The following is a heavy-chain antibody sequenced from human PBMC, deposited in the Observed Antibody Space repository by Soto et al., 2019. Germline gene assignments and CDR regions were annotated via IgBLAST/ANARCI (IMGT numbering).Heavy chain of an antibody. CDR3: GLGFYHPFDN. CDR2: ITNTGTT. CDR1: SGSSSGYY. D-gene: IGHD3-22*01. Sequence: QVQVQQWGAGLLKPSETLSLNCAFYSGSSSGYYWSWIRQPPGKRLEWIGEITNTGTTNYNPSLKNRGPLIVGTSQGKNLLKATSFTGAGNAFDLFGLGFYHPFDNWGQGTLVTVSA. V-gene: IGHV4-34*01. J-gene: IGHJ4*02.